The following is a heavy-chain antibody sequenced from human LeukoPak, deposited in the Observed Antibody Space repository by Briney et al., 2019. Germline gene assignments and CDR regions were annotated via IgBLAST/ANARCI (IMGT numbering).Heavy chain of an antibody. CDR2: INHSGST. Sequence: PSETLSLTCAVYGGSFSGYYWSWIRQPPGKGLEWIGEINHSGSTNYNPSLKSRVTISVDTSKNQFSLKLSSVTAADTAVYYCARGITISSNRLGYFDLWGRGTLVTVSS. J-gene: IGHJ2*01. CDR1: GGSFSGYY. D-gene: IGHD3-9*01. CDR3: ARGITISSNRLGYFDL. V-gene: IGHV4-34*01.